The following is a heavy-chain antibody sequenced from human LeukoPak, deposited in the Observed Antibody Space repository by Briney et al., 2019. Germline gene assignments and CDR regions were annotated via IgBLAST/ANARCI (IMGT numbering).Heavy chain of an antibody. V-gene: IGHV4-59*01. D-gene: IGHD1-26*01. CDR2: IYYSGST. J-gene: IGHJ6*04. Sequence: SETLSLTCTVSGGSISSYYWSWIRQPPGKGLEWIGYIYYSGSTNYNPSLKSRVTISVDTSKNQFSLKLSSVTAADTAVYYCARGGPWSYLAYWGKGTTVTVSS. CDR1: GGSISSYY. CDR3: ARGGPWSYLAY.